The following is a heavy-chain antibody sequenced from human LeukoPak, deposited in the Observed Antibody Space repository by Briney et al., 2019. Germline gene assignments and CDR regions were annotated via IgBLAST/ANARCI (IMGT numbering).Heavy chain of an antibody. CDR1: GFTFSSHW. CDR3: TRDYRTRITIFGVVTYGVDY. CDR2: IRSKAYSGTT. Sequence: GGSLRLSCAASGFTFSSHWMNWVRQAPGKGLEWVSFIRSKAYSGTTEYAASVKGRFTISRDDSKSIAYLQMNSLKTEDTAVYYCTRDYRTRITIFGVVTYGVDYWGQGTLVTVSS. V-gene: IGHV3-49*04. J-gene: IGHJ4*02. D-gene: IGHD3-3*01.